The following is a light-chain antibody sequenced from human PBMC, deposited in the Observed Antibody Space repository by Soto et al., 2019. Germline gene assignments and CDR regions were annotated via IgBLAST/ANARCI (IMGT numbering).Light chain of an antibody. CDR3: SSYTSTNTPVV. J-gene: IGLJ2*01. CDR2: EVS. CDR1: SSDVGYYNF. V-gene: IGLV2-14*01. Sequence: QSALTQPASVSGSPGQSITISCTGTSSDVGYYNFVSWYQQHPGKAPKLMIYEVSNRPSGVSSRFSGSKSGYTASLTISGLQADDEADYYCSSYTSTNTPVVFGGGTKLTVL.